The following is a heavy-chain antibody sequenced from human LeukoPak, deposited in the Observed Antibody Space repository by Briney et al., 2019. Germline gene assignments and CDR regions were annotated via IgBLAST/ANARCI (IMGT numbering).Heavy chain of an antibody. CDR3: ARGSYYYDSSGHRGIDFDY. D-gene: IGHD3-22*01. V-gene: IGHV1-69*05. Sequence: ASVKVSCKASGGTFSSYAISWVRQAPGQGLEWMGGIIPIFGTANYAQKFQGRVTITTDESTSTAYMELSSLRSEDAAVYYCARGSYYYDSSGHRGIDFDYWGQGTLVTVSS. CDR1: GGTFSSYA. CDR2: IIPIFGTA. J-gene: IGHJ4*02.